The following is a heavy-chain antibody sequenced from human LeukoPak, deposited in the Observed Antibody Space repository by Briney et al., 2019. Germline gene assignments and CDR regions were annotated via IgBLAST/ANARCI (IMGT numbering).Heavy chain of an antibody. D-gene: IGHD1-1*01. V-gene: IGHV5-51*01. CDR3: VSDTTTHAFDI. Sequence: GESLKISCKGSGYSFTSYWIGWVRQMPGKGLEGMGIIYPGDSDTRYSPSFQGQVTISADKSISTAYLQWSSLKASDTAMYYCVSDTTTHAFDIWGHGTMVTVSS. CDR1: GYSFTSYW. CDR2: IYPGDSDT. J-gene: IGHJ3*02.